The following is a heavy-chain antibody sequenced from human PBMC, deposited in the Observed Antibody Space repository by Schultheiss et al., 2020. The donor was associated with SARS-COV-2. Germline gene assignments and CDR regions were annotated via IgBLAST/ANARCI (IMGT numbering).Heavy chain of an antibody. CDR2: INAGGGST. V-gene: IGHV1-46*01. D-gene: IGHD2-2*01. CDR1: GYTFTSYY. CDR3: ARDGGIVVVPAAQYYYYYYGIDV. Sequence: ASVKVSCKASGYTFTSYYMNWVRQAPGQGLEWMGIINAGGGSTSYAQKFQGRVTMTRDTSTSTVYMELSSLRSDDTAVYYCARDGGIVVVPAAQYYYYYYGIDVWGQGTPVTVSS. J-gene: IGHJ6*02.